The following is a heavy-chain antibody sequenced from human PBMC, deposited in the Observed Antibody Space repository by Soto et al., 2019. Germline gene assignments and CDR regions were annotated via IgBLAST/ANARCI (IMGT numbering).Heavy chain of an antibody. D-gene: IGHD6-19*01. CDR1: GGSFGGYY. Sequence: SETLSLTCAVHGGSFGGYYWSWIRQPPGKGLEWIGEINHSGSTNYNPSLKSRVTISVDTSKNQFSLKLSSVTAADTAVYYCARGQREWLAIDYWGQGTLVTVSS. V-gene: IGHV4-34*01. CDR3: ARGQREWLAIDY. J-gene: IGHJ4*02. CDR2: INHSGST.